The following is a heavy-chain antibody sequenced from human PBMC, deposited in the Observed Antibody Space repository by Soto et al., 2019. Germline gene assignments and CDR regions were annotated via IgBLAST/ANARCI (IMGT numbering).Heavy chain of an antibody. CDR3: AHRQVDFWRGDEYFQH. CDR2: IYWDADK. Sequence: QITLKESGPTLVKPTQTLTLTCTFSRFSLSTSGVGVGWIRQPPGKALEWLALIYWDADKRYSPSLKSRLTITKDTSKNQVVLTMTNMDPVDTATYYCAHRQVDFWRGDEYFQHWGQGTLVTVSS. V-gene: IGHV2-5*02. D-gene: IGHD3-3*01. J-gene: IGHJ1*01. CDR1: RFSLSTSGVG.